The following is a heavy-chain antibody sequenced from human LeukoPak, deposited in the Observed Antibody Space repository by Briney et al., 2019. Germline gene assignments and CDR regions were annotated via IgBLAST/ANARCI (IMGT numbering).Heavy chain of an antibody. J-gene: IGHJ6*02. CDR2: INHSGST. V-gene: IGHV4-34*01. CDR1: GFTFSSYW. Sequence: GSLRLSCAASGFTFSSYWMSWIRQPPGKGLEWIGEINHSGSTNYNPSLKSRVTISVDTSKNQFSLKLSSVTAADTAVYYCARPNRGYCSSTSCYPHYYYYYGMDVWGQGTTVTVSS. CDR3: ARPNRGYCSSTSCYPHYYYYYGMDV. D-gene: IGHD2-2*01.